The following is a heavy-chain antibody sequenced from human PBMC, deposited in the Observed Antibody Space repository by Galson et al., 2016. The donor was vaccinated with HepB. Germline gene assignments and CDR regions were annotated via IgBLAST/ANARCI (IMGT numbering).Heavy chain of an antibody. V-gene: IGHV3-48*02. Sequence: LRLSCAGFGFTFSRSGLNWVRQAPGKGLQWISYISSSASTIYYADSVKGRFTISRDNAKNSAYLEMHSLRDDDTAVYYCARGLVRSAFDLWGQGTMVTVSS. CDR3: ARGLVRSAFDL. D-gene: IGHD6-6*01. J-gene: IGHJ3*01. CDR1: GFTFSRSG. CDR2: ISSSASTI.